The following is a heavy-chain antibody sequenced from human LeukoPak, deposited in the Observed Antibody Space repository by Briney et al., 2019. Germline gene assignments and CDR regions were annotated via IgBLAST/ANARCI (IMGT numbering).Heavy chain of an antibody. J-gene: IGHJ4*02. CDR3: ARRDQYGSGTYYKAFDY. D-gene: IGHD3-10*01. CDR1: GGSISSYY. Sequence: SETLSLTCTVSGGSISSYYWSWIRQPPGKGLEWIGYIYYSGSTNYSPSLKSRVTISVDKSKNQFSLKLNSVTAADTAVYYCARRDQYGSGTYYKAFDYWGQGTLVTVSS. CDR2: IYYSGST. V-gene: IGHV4-59*12.